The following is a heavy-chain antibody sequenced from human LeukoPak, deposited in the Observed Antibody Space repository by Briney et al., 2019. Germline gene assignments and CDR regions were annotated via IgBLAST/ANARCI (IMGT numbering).Heavy chain of an antibody. Sequence: SETLSLTCTVSGGSISSYYWSWIRQPPGKGLEWIGYIYYSGSTNYNPSLKSRVTISVDTSKNQLSLKLSSVTAADTAVYYCPRSYCGGDCYSPFWYYYYMDVWGKGTTVTVSS. D-gene: IGHD2-21*01. V-gene: IGHV4-59*01. CDR3: PRSYCGGDCYSPFWYYYYMDV. J-gene: IGHJ6*03. CDR1: GGSISSYY. CDR2: IYYSGST.